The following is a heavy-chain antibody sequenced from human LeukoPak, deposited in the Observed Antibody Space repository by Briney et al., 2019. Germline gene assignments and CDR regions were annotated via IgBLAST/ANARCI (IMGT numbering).Heavy chain of an antibody. CDR3: ARGPHSSGYRSFDY. CDR1: GYSISSGYY. CDR2: IYYSGST. Sequence: SETLSLTCTVSGYSISSGYYWGWIRQPPGKGLEWIGSIYYSGSTYYSPSLKSRVTISVDTSKNQFSLKLSSVTAADTAVYYCARGPHSSGYRSFDYWGQGTLVTVSS. J-gene: IGHJ4*02. V-gene: IGHV4-38-2*02. D-gene: IGHD3-22*01.